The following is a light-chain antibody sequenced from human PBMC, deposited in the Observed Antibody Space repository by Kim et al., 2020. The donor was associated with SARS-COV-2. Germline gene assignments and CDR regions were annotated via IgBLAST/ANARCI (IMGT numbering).Light chain of an antibody. CDR3: QKYDSAPWT. Sequence: AAVGDGVTITCRARQGISNNLAWYQQKPGKVPQVLIYDASALQSGVPSRFRGSRSGTDFTLTISSLQPEDVATYYCQKYDSAPWTFGKGTKVDIK. J-gene: IGKJ1*01. CDR1: QGISNN. CDR2: DAS. V-gene: IGKV1-27*01.